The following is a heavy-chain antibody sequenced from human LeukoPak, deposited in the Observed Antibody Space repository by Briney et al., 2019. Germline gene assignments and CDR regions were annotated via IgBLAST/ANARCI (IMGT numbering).Heavy chain of an antibody. D-gene: IGHD5-24*01. CDR3: ATLGDGYNLFDY. V-gene: IGHV1-69-2*01. Sequence: ASVKVSCKASGYTFTDYYMHWVQQAPGKGLEWMGLVDPEDGETIYAEKFQGRVTITADTSTDTAYMELSSLRSEDTAVYYCATLGDGYNLFDYWGQGTLVTVSS. J-gene: IGHJ4*02. CDR1: GYTFTDYY. CDR2: VDPEDGET.